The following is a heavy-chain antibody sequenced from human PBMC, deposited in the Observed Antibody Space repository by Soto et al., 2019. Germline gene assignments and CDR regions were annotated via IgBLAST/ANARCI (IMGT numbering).Heavy chain of an antibody. CDR3: ALRVRGTTFYD. CDR2: IYLSGST. D-gene: IGHD1-1*01. Sequence: SSATLSLTCTVSGGSVSSGSYYWSWIRQPPGKGLEWIGYIYLSGSTNYNPSLKSRVTISVDTTMNRYSLWVRSVTDADTAVYYCALRVRGTTFYDGGQGATVTVSS. V-gene: IGHV4-61*01. CDR1: GGSVSSGSYY. J-gene: IGHJ6*02.